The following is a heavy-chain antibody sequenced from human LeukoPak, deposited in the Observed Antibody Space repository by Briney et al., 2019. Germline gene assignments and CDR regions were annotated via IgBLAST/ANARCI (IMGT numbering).Heavy chain of an antibody. D-gene: IGHD5-24*01. Sequence: GGSLKISCKGSGYSFTSYWIGWVRQMPGKGLEGMGIIYPGDSDTRYSPSFQGQVTISADKSISTAYLQWSSLKASDTAMYYCARLWMATIRAFDIWGQGTMVTVSS. CDR3: ARLWMATIRAFDI. V-gene: IGHV5-51*01. CDR2: IYPGDSDT. CDR1: GYSFTSYW. J-gene: IGHJ3*02.